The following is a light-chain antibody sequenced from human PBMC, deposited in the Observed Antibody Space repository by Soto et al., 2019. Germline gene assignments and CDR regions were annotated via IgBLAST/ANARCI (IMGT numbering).Light chain of an antibody. V-gene: IGKV1-5*03. CDR1: QSISSW. CDR2: KAS. J-gene: IGKJ1*01. CDR3: HSGAT. Sequence: DIQMTQSPSTLSASVGDRVTITCRASQSISSWLAWYQQKPGKAPKLLIYKASSLESGVPSRFSGSGSGTQFTLTISSLQPDDFATYYCHSGATFGQGTKVELK.